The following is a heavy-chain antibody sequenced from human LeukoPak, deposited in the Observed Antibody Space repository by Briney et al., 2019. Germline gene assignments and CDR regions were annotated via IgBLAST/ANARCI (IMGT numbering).Heavy chain of an antibody. V-gene: IGHV1-3*03. D-gene: IGHD5-12*01. CDR2: INAGNGNT. CDR3: ARAGHIAATDPPVFDY. CDR1: GYTFTSYA. Sequence: GASVKVSCKASGYTFTSYAMHWVRQAPGQRLEWMGWINAGNGNTKYSQEFQGRVTITRDTSASTAYMELSSLRSEDMAVYYCARAGHIAATDPPVFDYWGQGTLVTVSS. J-gene: IGHJ4*02.